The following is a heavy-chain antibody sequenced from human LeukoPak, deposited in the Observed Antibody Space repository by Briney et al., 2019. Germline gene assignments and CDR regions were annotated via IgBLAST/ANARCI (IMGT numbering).Heavy chain of an antibody. V-gene: IGHV4-59*01. Sequence: SETLSLTCTVSGGSISPYFWSWFRQPPGKGLEWIGYISYTGSTIYSPSLKSRVTISVDTSKNQFSLQLTSVTAADTAVCYCARDDYRGVTNFDPWGQGTLVTVSS. J-gene: IGHJ5*02. D-gene: IGHD3-10*01. CDR1: GGSISPYF. CDR3: ARDDYRGVTNFDP. CDR2: ISYTGST.